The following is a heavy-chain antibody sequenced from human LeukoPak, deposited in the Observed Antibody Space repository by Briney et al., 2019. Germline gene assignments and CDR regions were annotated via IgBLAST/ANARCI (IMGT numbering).Heavy chain of an antibody. D-gene: IGHD6-19*01. J-gene: IGHJ4*02. V-gene: IGHV4-59*01. Sequence: PSETLSLTCAVYGVSFSDYYWSWIRQPPGKGLEWIGDIYYSGSTNYNPSLKSRVTISVDTSKNQFSLKLSSVTAADTAVYYCARLIAVAGTRYFDYWGQGTLVTVSS. CDR3: ARLIAVAGTRYFDY. CDR2: IYYSGST. CDR1: GVSFSDYY.